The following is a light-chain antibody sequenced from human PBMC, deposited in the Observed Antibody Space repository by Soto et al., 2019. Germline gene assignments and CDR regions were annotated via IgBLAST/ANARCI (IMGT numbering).Light chain of an antibody. CDR2: GAS. CDR3: QQYNNWPRT. V-gene: IGKV3-15*01. J-gene: IGKJ1*01. CDR1: QSVSNN. Sequence: ELVLTQSPGTLSLSPGERATLSCRASQSVSNNYLAWYQQKPGQAPRLLIYGASTRAAGVPARFSGSGSGTEFTLTISSLQSEEFAVYYCQQYNNWPRTFGQGTKVDIK.